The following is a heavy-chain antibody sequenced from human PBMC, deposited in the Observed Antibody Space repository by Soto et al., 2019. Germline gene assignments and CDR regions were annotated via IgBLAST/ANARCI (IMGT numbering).Heavy chain of an antibody. CDR1: GYSFISYW. D-gene: IGHD3-22*01. V-gene: IGHV5-51*01. Sequence: GESLKISCKGSGYSFISYWIGWVRQMPGKGLEYMGIIYPGDSDTRYSPSFQGQVTISADKSISTAYLQWSSLKASDTAMYYCARLEYDSSGPFDSWGQGTLVTVS. CDR2: IYPGDSDT. J-gene: IGHJ4*02. CDR3: ARLEYDSSGPFDS.